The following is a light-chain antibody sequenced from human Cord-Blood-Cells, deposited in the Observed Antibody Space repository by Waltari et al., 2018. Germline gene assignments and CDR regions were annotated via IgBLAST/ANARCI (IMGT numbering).Light chain of an antibody. Sequence: QSALTQPRSVSGPPGQSVTISCTGTSSDVGGYNYVSWYQQHPGKAPKLMIYDVSKGPSGVPDRFSGSKSGNTASLTISGLQAEDEADYYCCSYAGSYTYAVFGGGTQLTVL. V-gene: IGLV2-11*01. CDR3: CSYAGSYTYAV. CDR1: SSDVGGYNY. J-gene: IGLJ7*01. CDR2: DVS.